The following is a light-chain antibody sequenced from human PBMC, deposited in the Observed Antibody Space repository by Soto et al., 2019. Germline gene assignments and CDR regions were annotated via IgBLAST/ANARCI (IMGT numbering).Light chain of an antibody. V-gene: IGKV3-20*01. J-gene: IGKJ5*01. CDR2: GAS. Sequence: ETVLTQSPGTLSLSPGERATLSCRASQSVGSNYLAWYQQKPGQAPRLLIYGASSRATGIPDRFSGSGSGTDLTLTISRLEPEDFAVYYCQQYDSSFTFGQGTRLEIK. CDR3: QQYDSSFT. CDR1: QSVGSNY.